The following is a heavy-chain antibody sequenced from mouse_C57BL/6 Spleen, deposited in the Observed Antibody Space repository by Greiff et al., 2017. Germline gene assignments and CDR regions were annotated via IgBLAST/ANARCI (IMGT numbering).Heavy chain of an antibody. J-gene: IGHJ2*01. V-gene: IGHV1-72*01. CDR1: GYTFTSYW. CDR2: IDPYSGGT. D-gene: IGHD2-4*01. Sequence: QVQLQQSGAELVKPGASVKLSCKASGYTFTSYWMHWVKQRPGRGLEWIGRIDPYSGGTKYNEKFKSKATLTVDKPSSTAYMQLSSLTSEDSAVYYCARSGDYDGDYWGQGTTLTVSS. CDR3: ARSGDYDGDY.